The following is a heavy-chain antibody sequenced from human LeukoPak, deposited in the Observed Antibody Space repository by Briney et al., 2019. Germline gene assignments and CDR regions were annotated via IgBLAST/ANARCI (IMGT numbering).Heavy chain of an antibody. V-gene: IGHV4-39*01. CDR1: VGPITRRISY. Sequence: SETLSLTCTVSVGPITRRISYWGWTRQPPGRGREGIGIIYYSGSTYYNPSLKSRVTISVDTSKNQFSLKLSSVTAADTAVYYCARQINDILTGSQYYFDYWGQGTLVTVSS. D-gene: IGHD3-9*01. CDR3: ARQINDILTGSQYYFDY. J-gene: IGHJ4*02. CDR2: IYYSGST.